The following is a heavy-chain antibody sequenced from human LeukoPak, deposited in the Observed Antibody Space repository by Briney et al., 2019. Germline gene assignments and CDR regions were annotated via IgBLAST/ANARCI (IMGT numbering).Heavy chain of an antibody. CDR3: ARAGTTLLLDY. J-gene: IGHJ4*02. CDR1: GYTFTSYG. Sequence: GASVKVSCKASGYTFTSYGISWVRQPPGQGLQWMGWISAHNGKTNYAQNLQGRVTMTTDTSTNTVYLELRSLTSDDTAVYYCARAGTTLLLDYWGRGTLVTVSS. D-gene: IGHD4-11*01. CDR2: ISAHNGKT. V-gene: IGHV1-18*01.